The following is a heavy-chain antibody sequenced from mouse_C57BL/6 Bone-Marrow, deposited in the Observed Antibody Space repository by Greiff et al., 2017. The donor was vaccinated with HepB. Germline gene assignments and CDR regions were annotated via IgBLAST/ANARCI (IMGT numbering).Heavy chain of an antibody. J-gene: IGHJ4*01. CDR3: AREGPQEDAMDY. Sequence: EVQLQQSGTVLARPGASVKMSCKTSGYTFTSYWMHWVKQRPGQGLEWIGAIYPGNSDTSYNQKFKGKAKLTAVTSASTAYMELRSLTSEDSAVYFCAREGPQEDAMDYWGQGTSVTVSS. CDR2: IYPGNSDT. V-gene: IGHV1-5*01. CDR1: GYTFTSYW.